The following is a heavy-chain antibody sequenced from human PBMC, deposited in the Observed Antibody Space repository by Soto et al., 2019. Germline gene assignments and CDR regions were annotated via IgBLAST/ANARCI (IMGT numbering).Heavy chain of an antibody. CDR2: IIPILGIA. V-gene: IGHV1-69*02. D-gene: IGHD3-3*01. J-gene: IGHJ4*02. CDR3: ARGTDFWSGYYAVY. CDR1: GGTFSSYT. Sequence: QVQLVQSGAEVKKPGSSVKVSCKASGGTFSSYTISWVRQAPGQGLEWMGRIIPILGIANYAQKFQGRVTITADKSTSTAYRELSSLRSEDTAVYYCARGTDFWSGYYAVYWGQGTLVTVSS.